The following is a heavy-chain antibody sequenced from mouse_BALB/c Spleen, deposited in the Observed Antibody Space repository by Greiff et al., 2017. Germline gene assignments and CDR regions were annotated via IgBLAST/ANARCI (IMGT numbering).Heavy chain of an antibody. CDR1: GFSLTGYG. V-gene: IGHV2-6-7*01. D-gene: IGHD4-1*01. CDR3: ARELGYWYFDV. CDR2: IWGDGST. Sequence: VQRVESGPGLVAPSQSLSITCTVSGFSLTGYGVNWVRQPPGKGLEWLGMIWGDGSTDYNSALKSRLSISKDNSKSQVFLKMNSLQTDDTARYYCARELGYWYFDVWGAGTTVTVSS. J-gene: IGHJ1*01.